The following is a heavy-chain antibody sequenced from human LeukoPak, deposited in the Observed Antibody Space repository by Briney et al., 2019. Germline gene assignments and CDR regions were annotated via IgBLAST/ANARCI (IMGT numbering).Heavy chain of an antibody. Sequence: GGSLRLSCAASGFTFSNYGMHWVRQAPGKGLEWVAIIWYDGRTKYYADSVKGRFTISRDNSMNTLFLQMDSLRAEDTAVYYCARDQFYSDFWSGYRLNGMDVWGPGTTVTVSS. J-gene: IGHJ6*02. V-gene: IGHV3-33*01. CDR3: ARDQFYSDFWSGYRLNGMDV. CDR1: GFTFSNYG. D-gene: IGHD3-3*01. CDR2: IWYDGRTK.